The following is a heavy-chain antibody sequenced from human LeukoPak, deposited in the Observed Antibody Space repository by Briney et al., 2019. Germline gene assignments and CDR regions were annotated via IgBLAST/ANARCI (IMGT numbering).Heavy chain of an antibody. J-gene: IGHJ4*02. CDR3: VRASGPFDY. CDR1: GFTFSTYG. V-gene: IGHV3-33*01. Sequence: GGSLCLSSAPSGFTFSTYGIHLISEATGKGLEWVAVIWNDGSNKYYADSVKGRFTISRDNSKNTLYLQMNSLRAEDTAVYYCVRASGPFDYWGQGTLVTVSS. CDR2: IWNDGSNK.